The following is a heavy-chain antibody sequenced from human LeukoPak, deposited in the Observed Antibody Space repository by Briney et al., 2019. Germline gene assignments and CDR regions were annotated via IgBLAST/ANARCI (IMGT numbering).Heavy chain of an antibody. CDR1: GGSISSGDYY. D-gene: IGHD1-26*01. CDR3: ARGSYSGSYYWD. Sequence: SETLSLTCTVSGGSISSGDYYWSWIRQPPGKGLEWIGYIYYSGSTYYNQSLKSRVTISVDTSKNQFSLKLSSVTAADTAVYYCARGSYSGSYYWDWGQGTLVTVSS. V-gene: IGHV4-30-4*01. CDR2: IYYSGST. J-gene: IGHJ4*02.